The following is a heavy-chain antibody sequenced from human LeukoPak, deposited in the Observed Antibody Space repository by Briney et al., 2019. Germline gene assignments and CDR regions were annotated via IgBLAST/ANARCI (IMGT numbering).Heavy chain of an antibody. Sequence: GGSLRLSCAASGFTFSIYSMDWVRQAPGKGLEWVANIKQDGIEKHYVDSVKGRFTISRDNAKNSLYLQMNSLRVDDTAVYYCARDTSGSLDFWGQGTLVTVSS. CDR3: ARDTSGSLDF. D-gene: IGHD6-19*01. CDR2: IKQDGIEK. CDR1: GFTFSIYS. J-gene: IGHJ4*02. V-gene: IGHV3-7*01.